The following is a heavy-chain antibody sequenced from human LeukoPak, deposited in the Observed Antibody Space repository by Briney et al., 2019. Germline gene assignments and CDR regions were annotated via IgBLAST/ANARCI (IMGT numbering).Heavy chain of an antibody. CDR3: ARSARLMKGVVEVTALDD. D-gene: IGHD3-3*01. CDR1: GFTFRSYE. J-gene: IGHJ4*02. V-gene: IGHV3-48*03. Sequence: GGSLTLSCEDSGFTFRSYEMNWVRQAAGKGLEWIAYLSSSGSAFSYADSVKGRFTIARDNAKNSVYLEMNSLRADDTAVYYCARSARLMKGVVEVTALDDWGQGTLVTVSS. CDR2: LSSSGSAF.